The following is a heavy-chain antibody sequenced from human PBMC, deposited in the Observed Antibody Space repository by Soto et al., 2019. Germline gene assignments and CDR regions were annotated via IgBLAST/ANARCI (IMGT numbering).Heavy chain of an antibody. V-gene: IGHV3-9*01. J-gene: IGHJ4*02. CDR2: ISWNSGSI. Sequence: EVQLVESGGGLVQPGRSLRLSCAASGFTFDDYAMHWVRQAPGKGLEWVSGISWNSGSIGYADSVKGRFTISRDNAKNSRYLQMNSLRPEDTALYYCAKDGATKGWPFDYWGQGTLVTVSS. D-gene: IGHD1-26*01. CDR3: AKDGATKGWPFDY. CDR1: GFTFDDYA.